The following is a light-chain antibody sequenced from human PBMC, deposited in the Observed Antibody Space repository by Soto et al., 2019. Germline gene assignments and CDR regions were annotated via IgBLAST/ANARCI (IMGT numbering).Light chain of an antibody. CDR1: QSVSSN. Sequence: EIMMTQSPATLSVSPGERATLSCRASQSVSSNLAWYQQKPGQAPRLRIYSASTRATGIPARFSGSGSGTEFTLTISSLQSEDVAVYYCQQYNNWPPYTFGQGTKLEIK. V-gene: IGKV3D-15*01. CDR2: SAS. J-gene: IGKJ2*01. CDR3: QQYNNWPPYT.